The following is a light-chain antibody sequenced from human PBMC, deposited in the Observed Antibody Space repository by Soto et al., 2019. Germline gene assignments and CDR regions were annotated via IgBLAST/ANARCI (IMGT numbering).Light chain of an antibody. V-gene: IGKV1-39*01. CDR1: EYVGNY. Sequence: DVQMTQSPSSLSASIGDSVTITCRSREYVGNYLNWYQQRPGRAPQVLVYGASSLESGVPSRFSGSGAGTDFNFTITSLQPEDFATYYCQQTHTAPRTFGRGTHVAV. J-gene: IGKJ1*01. CDR2: GAS. CDR3: QQTHTAPRT.